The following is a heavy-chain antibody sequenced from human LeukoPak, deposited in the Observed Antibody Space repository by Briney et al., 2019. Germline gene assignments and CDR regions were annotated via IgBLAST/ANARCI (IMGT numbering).Heavy chain of an antibody. J-gene: IGHJ4*02. Sequence: SETLSLTCTVSGGSISSYYWTWIRQPPGRGLEWIGYIYYSGSTNYNPSLKSRVTISVDTSKNQFSLKLSSVTAADTAVYYCARDKGVSFDCWGQGTLVTVSS. CDR3: ARDKGVSFDC. CDR2: IYYSGST. V-gene: IGHV4-59*01. CDR1: GGSISSYY. D-gene: IGHD3-10*01.